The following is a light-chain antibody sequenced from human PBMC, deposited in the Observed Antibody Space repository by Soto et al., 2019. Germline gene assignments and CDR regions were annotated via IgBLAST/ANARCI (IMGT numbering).Light chain of an antibody. Sequence: QSVLTQPPSASGTPGQRVTISCSGSSSNIGSDTVKWYQHLPGTAPKLLIYSNNQRPSGVPDRSSGSKSGTSASLAISGLQSEDEADYYCAAWDDSLNGPVFGGGTKLTVL. V-gene: IGLV1-44*01. CDR2: SNN. CDR3: AAWDDSLNGPV. CDR1: SSNIGSDT. J-gene: IGLJ2*01.